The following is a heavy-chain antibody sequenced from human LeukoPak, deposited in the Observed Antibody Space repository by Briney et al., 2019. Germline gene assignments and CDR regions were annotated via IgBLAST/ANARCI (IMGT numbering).Heavy chain of an antibody. Sequence: SETLSLTCTVSGGSISSYYWSWIRQPPGKGLEWIGYIYYSGSTNYNPSLKSRVTISVDTSKNQFSLKLSSVTAADTAVYYCARAVDTAMVNYYYYYYYMDVWGKGTTVTVSS. V-gene: IGHV4-59*01. D-gene: IGHD5-18*01. CDR1: GGSISSYY. CDR2: IYYSGST. J-gene: IGHJ6*03. CDR3: ARAVDTAMVNYYYYYYYMDV.